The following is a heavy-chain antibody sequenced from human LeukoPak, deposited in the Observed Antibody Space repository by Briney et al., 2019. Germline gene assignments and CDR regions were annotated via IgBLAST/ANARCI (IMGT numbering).Heavy chain of an antibody. CDR2: IYYSGST. J-gene: IGHJ4*02. CDR3: ARGGAAANFDY. Sequence: SETLSLTCTVSGGSISSGGYYWSWIRQHPGKGLEWIGYIYYSGSTYYNPSLKSRVTISVDASKNQFSLKLSSVTAADTAVYYCARGGAAANFDYWGQGTLVTVSS. D-gene: IGHD6-13*01. CDR1: GGSISSGGYY. V-gene: IGHV4-31*03.